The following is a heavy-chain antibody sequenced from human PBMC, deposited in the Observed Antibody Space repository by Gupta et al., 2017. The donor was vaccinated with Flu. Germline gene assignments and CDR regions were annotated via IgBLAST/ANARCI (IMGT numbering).Heavy chain of an antibody. V-gene: IGHV4-38-2*01. Sequence: QVQLQESGPGLVKPSETLSLTCAVSGYSISSGYYWGWIRQPPGKGLEWIGSIYHSGSTYYNPSLKSRVTISVDTSKNQFSLKLSSVTAADTAVYYCASQLEEGGSYYIFDYWGQGTLVTVSS. CDR2: IYHSGST. D-gene: IGHD1-26*01. CDR3: ASQLEEGGSYYIFDY. J-gene: IGHJ4*02. CDR1: GYSISSGYY.